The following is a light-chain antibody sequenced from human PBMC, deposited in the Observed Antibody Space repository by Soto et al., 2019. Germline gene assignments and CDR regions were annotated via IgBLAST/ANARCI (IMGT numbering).Light chain of an antibody. Sequence: EIVMTQSPVTLSVSPGQSATLSCRASQNIYTNLAWYQQKGGQAPRLLIYGASTRAAAIQARFSGSGSGTDFTLTIRRLEPEDFAVYYCQQYGSSPITFGQGTRLEIK. J-gene: IGKJ5*01. V-gene: IGKV3-20*01. CDR2: GAS. CDR3: QQYGSSPIT. CDR1: QNIYTN.